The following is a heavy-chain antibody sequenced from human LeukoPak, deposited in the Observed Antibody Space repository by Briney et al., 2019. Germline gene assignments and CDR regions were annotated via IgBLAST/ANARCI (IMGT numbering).Heavy chain of an antibody. CDR3: ARAITIFGVINWFDP. J-gene: IGHJ5*02. CDR2: IYYSGST. CDR1: GGSISSYY. Sequence: SETLSLTCTVSGGSISSYYWSWIRQPPGKGLEWIGYIYYSGSTNYNPSLKSRVTISVDTSKNQFSLKLSSVTAADTAVYYCARAITIFGVINWFDPWGQGTLVTVSS. D-gene: IGHD3-3*01. V-gene: IGHV4-59*12.